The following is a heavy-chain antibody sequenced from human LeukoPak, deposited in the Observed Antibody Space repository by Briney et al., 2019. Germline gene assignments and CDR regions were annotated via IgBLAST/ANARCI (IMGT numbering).Heavy chain of an antibody. CDR3: AKDLYSSSGYFDY. Sequence: PGGSVRLSCAASGCTFSSYAMSWVRQAPGKEREGVSGISSSGGTTYYANYFKGRVTIFRDNAKNTLYQQMNSLRAEDTAVYYCAKDLYSSSGYFDYWGQGTLVTVSS. V-gene: IGHV3-23*01. CDR2: ISSSGGTT. D-gene: IGHD6-6*01. CDR1: GCTFSSYA. J-gene: IGHJ4*02.